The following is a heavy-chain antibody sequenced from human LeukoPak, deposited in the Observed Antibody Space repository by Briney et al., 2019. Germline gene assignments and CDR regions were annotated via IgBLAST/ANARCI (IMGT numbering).Heavy chain of an antibody. CDR1: GGSISRYY. Sequence: PSETLSLTCAVSGGSISRYYLSWIRQPAGKGLEWIGRIYYSGSTYYNPSLKSRVTISVDTSKNQFSLKLSSVTAADTAVYYCARLSSTSPDDAFDIWGQGTMVTVSS. CDR3: ARLSSTSPDDAFDI. J-gene: IGHJ3*02. CDR2: IYYSGST. D-gene: IGHD2-2*01. V-gene: IGHV4-59*05.